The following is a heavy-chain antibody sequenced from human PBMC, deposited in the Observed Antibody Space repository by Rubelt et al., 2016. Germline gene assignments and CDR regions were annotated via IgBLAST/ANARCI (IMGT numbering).Heavy chain of an antibody. CDR3: ARASCAGGNCFPDDY. V-gene: IGHV3-30*02. CDR1: GFTFNTYA. J-gene: IGHJ4*02. CDR2: IQFDGAAK. D-gene: IGHD2-15*01. Sequence: QVHLVESGGGVVQPGGSLRLSCAASGFTFNTYALHWVRQAPGKGLEWLTVIQFDGAAKYYADSVKGPFAISRDNSKNTLFLQVNSLRPEETAVYYCARASCAGGNCFPDDYWGQGTLVTISS.